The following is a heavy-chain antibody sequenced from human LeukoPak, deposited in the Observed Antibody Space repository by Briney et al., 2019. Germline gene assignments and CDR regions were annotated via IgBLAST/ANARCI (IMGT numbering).Heavy chain of an antibody. J-gene: IGHJ4*02. D-gene: IGHD3-16*01. Sequence: PSETLSLTCTVSSGSINSYYLGWVRQPPGRGLEWIGRIYTTGKTDYNPSLKSRLTMSVDTSKTQFSLNLTSVTAADTAIYFCARHGYTASHYFLDFWSEGSLVTVSS. V-gene: IGHV4-4*07. CDR1: SGSINSYY. CDR2: IYTTGKT. CDR3: ARHGYTASHYFLDF.